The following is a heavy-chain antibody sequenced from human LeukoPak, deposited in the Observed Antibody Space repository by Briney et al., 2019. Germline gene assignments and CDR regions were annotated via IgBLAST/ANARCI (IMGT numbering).Heavy chain of an antibody. D-gene: IGHD3-3*01. CDR3: ARDYGLRFLEWLLPAY. V-gene: IGHV3-48*01. J-gene: IGHJ4*02. Sequence: PGGSLRLSCAASGFTFSSYSMNWVRQAPGKGPEWLSYITSSSGTIYCADSVKGRFTISRDNAKNSLYLQMNSLRAEDTAVYYCARDYGLRFLEWLLPAYWGQGTLVTVSS. CDR2: ITSSSGTI. CDR1: GFTFSSYS.